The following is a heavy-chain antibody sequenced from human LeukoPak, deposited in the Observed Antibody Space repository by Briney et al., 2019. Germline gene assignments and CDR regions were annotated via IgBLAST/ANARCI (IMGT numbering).Heavy chain of an antibody. CDR1: GGSISSYY. V-gene: IGHV4-4*07. D-gene: IGHD4-11*01. CDR3: ARAKTVTTEYYFDY. J-gene: IGHJ4*02. CDR2: IYTSGST. Sequence: SETLSLTCTVSGGSISSYYWSWIRQPAGKGLEWIGRIYTSGSTNYNPSLKSRVTMSVDTSKNQFSLKLSSVTAADTAVYYRARAKTVTTEYYFDYWGQGTLVTVSS.